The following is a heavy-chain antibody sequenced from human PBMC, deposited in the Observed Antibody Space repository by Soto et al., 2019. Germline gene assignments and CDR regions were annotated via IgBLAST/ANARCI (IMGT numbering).Heavy chain of an antibody. V-gene: IGHV3-74*01. CDR2: INSDGSST. CDR1: GFTFSSYW. Sequence: PGGSLRLSCAASGFTFSSYWMHWVRQAPGKGLVWVSRINSDGSSTSYADSVKGRFTISRDNAKNTLYLQMNSLRAEDTAVYYCARVYSGYENYYYYYGMDVWGQGTTVTVSS. CDR3: ARVYSGYENYYYYYGMDV. D-gene: IGHD5-12*01. J-gene: IGHJ6*02.